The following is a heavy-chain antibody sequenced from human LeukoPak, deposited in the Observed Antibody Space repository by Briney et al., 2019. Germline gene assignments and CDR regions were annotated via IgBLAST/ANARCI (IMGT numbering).Heavy chain of an antibody. CDR2: IRSKVYSYAT. J-gene: IGHJ4*02. Sequence: PGGSLRLSCAASGFTFSAFGIHWVRQASGKGLEWVGRIRSKVYSYATAYAASVEGRITISRDDSKHSAYLQMNSLRSEETAVYYCTRTPSHSISAYASVFCGQGTLVTVSS. V-gene: IGHV3-73*01. D-gene: IGHD3-16*01. CDR3: TRTPSHSISAYASVF. CDR1: GFTFSAFG.